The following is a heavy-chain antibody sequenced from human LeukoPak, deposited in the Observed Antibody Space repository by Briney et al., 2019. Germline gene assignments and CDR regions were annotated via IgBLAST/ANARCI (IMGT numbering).Heavy chain of an antibody. CDR1: GASIRNYY. Sequence: SETLSLTCTVSGASIRNYYWSWIRQSPGKGLEWIGYIYYRGSTNYNPSLESRVAMSVDTFKNQFSLRLSSVTAADTAIYYCARRYSSSWYVGFFDPWGQGTLVTVSS. D-gene: IGHD6-13*01. CDR2: IYYRGST. CDR3: ARRYSSSWYVGFFDP. J-gene: IGHJ5*02. V-gene: IGHV4-59*08.